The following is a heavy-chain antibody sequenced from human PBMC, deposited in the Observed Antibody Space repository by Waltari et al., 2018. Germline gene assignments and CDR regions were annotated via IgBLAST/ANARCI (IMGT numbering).Heavy chain of an antibody. D-gene: IGHD2-2*01. V-gene: IGHV3-33*01. CDR1: GFTFSSYG. Sequence: QVQLVESGGGVVQPGRSLRLSCAASGFTFSSYGMHWVRQAPGKGLEWVAVIWYDGSKKYYADSGKGRFTISGANSKNTLYLQMNSLRAEDTAVYYCARAMIVVVPAARDDAFDIWGQGTMVTVSS. CDR3: ARAMIVVVPAARDDAFDI. CDR2: IWYDGSKK. J-gene: IGHJ3*02.